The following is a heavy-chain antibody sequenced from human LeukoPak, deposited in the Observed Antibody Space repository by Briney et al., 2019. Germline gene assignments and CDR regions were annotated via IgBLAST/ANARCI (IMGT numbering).Heavy chain of an antibody. Sequence: GGSLRLSCAASGLTVSTSYMSWARQAPGKGVEWLSVIERGGNTYYANSVKGRFTISRDNFKNILYLQMNSLRVEDTALYYCARDGPGLFDYWGQGTLVTVSS. CDR1: GLTVSTSY. CDR3: ARDGPGLFDY. CDR2: IERGGNT. V-gene: IGHV3-66*01. D-gene: IGHD3-16*01. J-gene: IGHJ4*02.